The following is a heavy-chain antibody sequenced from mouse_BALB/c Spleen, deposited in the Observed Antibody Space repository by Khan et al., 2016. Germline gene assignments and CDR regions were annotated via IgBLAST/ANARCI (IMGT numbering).Heavy chain of an antibody. CDR2: IDPANGNT. Sequence: EVELVESGAELVKPGASVKLSCTASGFNIKDTYIHWVKQRPEQGLEWIGRIDPANGNTKYDPKFQGKATITSDTSSNTAYLQLSSLTSEDTGVSYCPKSLWAHAMDYWGQGTSVTVSS. CDR1: GFNIKDTY. CDR3: PKSLWAHAMDY. J-gene: IGHJ4*01. V-gene: IGHV14-3*02. D-gene: IGHD1-1*02.